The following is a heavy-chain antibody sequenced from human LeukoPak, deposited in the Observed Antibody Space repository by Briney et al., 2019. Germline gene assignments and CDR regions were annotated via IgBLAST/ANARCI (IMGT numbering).Heavy chain of an antibody. CDR3: ARDHNYAFDN. CDR2: IGVDSGKT. Sequence: GGSLRLSCTASGFPFIEYSMNWVRQVPGKGLEWIAYIGVDSGKTRYADSVRGRFTISADKTRNSLYLQMNSLRVEDTAVYFCARDHNYAFDNWGQGTLVSVAS. J-gene: IGHJ4*02. V-gene: IGHV3-48*01. D-gene: IGHD1-1*01. CDR1: GFPFIEYS.